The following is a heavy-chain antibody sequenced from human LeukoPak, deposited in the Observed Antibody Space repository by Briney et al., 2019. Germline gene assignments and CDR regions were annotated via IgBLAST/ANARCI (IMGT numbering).Heavy chain of an antibody. CDR1: GYTFTGYY. CDR2: INPNSGGT. J-gene: IGHJ4*02. Sequence: ASVKVSCKASGYTFTGYYMHWVRQAPGQGLEWMGWINPNSGGTNYAQKLQGRVTMTRDTSISTAYMELSRLRSDDTAVYYCARVGDGYNYGRLFDYWGQGTLVTVSS. V-gene: IGHV1-2*02. D-gene: IGHD5-24*01. CDR3: ARVGDGYNYGRLFDY.